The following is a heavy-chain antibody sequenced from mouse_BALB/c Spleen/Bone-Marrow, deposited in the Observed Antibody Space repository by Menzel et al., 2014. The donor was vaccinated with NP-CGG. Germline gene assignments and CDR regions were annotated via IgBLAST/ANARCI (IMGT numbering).Heavy chain of an antibody. CDR2: IDTSDSYT. CDR3: ARSDYRFDPLPY. D-gene: IGHD2-14*01. J-gene: IGHJ3*01. V-gene: IGHV1-69*01. Sequence: QVQLKHSGAELVVPGASVKMSCKASGHTFTDYWMHWVKRRPGQGLEWIGAIDTSDSYTSYNQKFKGKATLTVDESSSTAYMQLSSLTSEDSAVYYCARSDYRFDPLPYWGQGTLVTVSA. CDR1: GHTFTDYW.